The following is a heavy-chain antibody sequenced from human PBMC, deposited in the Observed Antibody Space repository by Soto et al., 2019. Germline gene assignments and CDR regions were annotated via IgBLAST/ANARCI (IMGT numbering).Heavy chain of an antibody. CDR2: IYYSGST. J-gene: IGHJ4*02. D-gene: IGHD3-9*01. Sequence: SETLSLTCTVSGGSISSGGYYWSWIRQHPGKGLEWIGYIYYSGSTYYNPSLKSRVTISVDTSKNQFSLKLSSVTAADTAVYYCAGGRLHYDILTGSFDYWGQGTLVTVSS. V-gene: IGHV4-31*03. CDR1: GGSISSGGYY. CDR3: AGGRLHYDILTGSFDY.